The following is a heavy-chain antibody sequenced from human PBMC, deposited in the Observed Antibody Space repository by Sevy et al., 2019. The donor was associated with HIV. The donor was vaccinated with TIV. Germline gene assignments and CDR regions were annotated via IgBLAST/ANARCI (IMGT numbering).Heavy chain of an antibody. D-gene: IGHD1-26*01. CDR2: ISPYDGDT. CDR1: GYNFNIYT. Sequence: GSVKVSCQSSGYNFNIYTIHWVRQARGQGLEWVGRISPYDGDTDYAHNFHGRVSLTMDTSTSTAYLGLTSLRSDDTAVYFCTRDTWELLTGIAYYYSGMDVWGQGTTVTVSS. CDR3: TRDTWELLTGIAYYYSGMDV. V-gene: IGHV1-18*01. J-gene: IGHJ6*02.